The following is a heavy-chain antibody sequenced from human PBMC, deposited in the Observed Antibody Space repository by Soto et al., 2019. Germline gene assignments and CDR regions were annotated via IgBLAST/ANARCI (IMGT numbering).Heavy chain of an antibody. CDR1: GFTFSNYW. V-gene: IGHV3-7*01. Sequence: EVQLVESGGGLVQPGESLRLSCVVSGFTFSNYWMSWVRQAPGKGLEWVARIKFEESNKQYVDSAKGRFTISRDNADNSRYLQMNSLRVEDTALYYCARDSGYGSGNAVKHYFDYWGQGTLVTVSS. D-gene: IGHD3-10*01. CDR2: IKFEESNK. CDR3: ARDSGYGSGNAVKHYFDY. J-gene: IGHJ4*02.